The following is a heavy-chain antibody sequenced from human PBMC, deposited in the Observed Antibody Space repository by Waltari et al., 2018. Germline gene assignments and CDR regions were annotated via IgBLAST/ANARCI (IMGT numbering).Heavy chain of an antibody. V-gene: IGHV4-31*03. CDR2: IYYSGIT. CDR1: GGSISSGGYY. J-gene: IGHJ4*02. CDR3: ARGGLLRPFDY. D-gene: IGHD3-3*01. Sequence: QVQLQESGPGLVKPSQTLSLTCTVYGGSISSGGYYWSWIRKHPGKGLEWLGYIYYSGITYDNPSLKSRVTISVDTSKTQFSLKLSSVTAADTAVYYCARGGLLRPFDYWGQGTLVTVSS.